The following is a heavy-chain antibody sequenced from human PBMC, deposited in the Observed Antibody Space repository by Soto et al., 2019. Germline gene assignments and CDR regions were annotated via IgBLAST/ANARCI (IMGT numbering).Heavy chain of an antibody. J-gene: IGHJ4*02. CDR2: IQNHGYST. CDR3: ARGYVAGCHFGY. CDR1: GFTFSRDE. D-gene: IGHD1-20*01. Sequence: EVQLVESGGGLVQPGGSLRLSCEASGFTFSRDEMNYVRQAPGKGLEWIAYIQNHGYSTHYADSVKGRFTISRDNAKNTLYLQMSSLTAEDTAIYYCARGYVAGCHFGYWGQGVLVTVSS. V-gene: IGHV3-48*03.